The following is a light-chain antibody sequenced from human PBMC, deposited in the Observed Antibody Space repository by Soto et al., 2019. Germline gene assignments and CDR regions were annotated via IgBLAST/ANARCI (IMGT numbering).Light chain of an antibody. CDR1: SSDVCYYNY. CDR2: EVT. Sequence: QSALTQPPSASGSPGQSVTISCTGTSSDVCYYNYVSWYQHHPGKAPKLMIYEVTKRPSGVPDRFSGSKSGNTASLTVSGLQAEDEADYYCSSYAGTNNPYVFGTGTKVTVL. CDR3: SSYAGTNNPYV. J-gene: IGLJ1*01. V-gene: IGLV2-8*01.